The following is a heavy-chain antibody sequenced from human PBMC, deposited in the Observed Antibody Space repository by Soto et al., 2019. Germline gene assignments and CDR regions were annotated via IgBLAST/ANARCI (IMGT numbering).Heavy chain of an antibody. J-gene: IGHJ3*02. CDR3: ARSGGYDILTGYPSDDAFDI. D-gene: IGHD3-9*01. CDR1: GGSISSGGYY. V-gene: IGHV4-31*03. Sequence: QVQLQESGPGLVKPSQTLSLTCTVSGGSISSGGYYWSWIRQHPGKGLEWIGYIYYSGSTYYNPSLKSRVTRSVDTSKNQFSLKLSSVTAADTAVYYCARSGGYDILTGYPSDDAFDIWGQGTMVTVSS. CDR2: IYYSGST.